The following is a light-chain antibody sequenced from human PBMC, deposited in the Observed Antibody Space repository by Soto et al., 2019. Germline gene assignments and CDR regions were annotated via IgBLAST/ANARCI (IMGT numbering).Light chain of an antibody. CDR2: GAS. V-gene: IGKV3-20*01. CDR3: QQYAGSRT. Sequence: EIVLTQSPGTLSLSPGERATLSCRASQSVSSNYLGWYQKKPGQAPRLLIYGASSRATGIPDRFSGSGSGTDFTLTISRLEPEDFAVYYCQQYAGSRTFGQGTKVDIK. J-gene: IGKJ1*01. CDR1: QSVSSNY.